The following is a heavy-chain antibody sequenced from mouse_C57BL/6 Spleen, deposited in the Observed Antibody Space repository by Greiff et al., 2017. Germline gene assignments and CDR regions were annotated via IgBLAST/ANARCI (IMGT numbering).Heavy chain of an antibody. V-gene: IGHV1-82*01. CDR2: IYPGDGDT. D-gene: IGHD1-1*02. CDR3: ARGWFDV. Sequence: VQLQQSGPELVKPGASVKISCKASGYAFSSSWMNWVKQRPGKGLEWIGRIYPGDGDTNYNGKFKGKATLTADKSSSTAYMQLSSLTSEDSAVYFGARGWFDVWGTGTTVTVSS. CDR1: GYAFSSSW. J-gene: IGHJ1*03.